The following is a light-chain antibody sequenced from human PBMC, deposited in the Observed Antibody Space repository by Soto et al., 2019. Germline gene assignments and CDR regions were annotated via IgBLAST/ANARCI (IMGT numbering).Light chain of an antibody. CDR2: GAS. J-gene: IGKJ3*01. CDR1: QSVSSSY. V-gene: IGKV3-20*01. Sequence: EIVLTQSPGTRSLSPGERATLSCRASQSVSSSYLAWYQQKPGQAPRLLIYGASSRATGIPDRFSGSGSGTDFTLTISRLEPEDFAVYYCQQYGSSLPFTFGPGTKVDIK. CDR3: QQYGSSLPFT.